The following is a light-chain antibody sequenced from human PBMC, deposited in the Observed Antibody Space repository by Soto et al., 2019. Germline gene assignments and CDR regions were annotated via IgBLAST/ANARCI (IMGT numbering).Light chain of an antibody. CDR2: GAS. J-gene: IGKJ1*01. V-gene: IGKV3-15*01. CDR3: QKYANWPRT. Sequence: EILVTQSPATLSVSPGTRDPLSCRASQSVHNNLAWYTQQPGQAPRLLFYGASTRATGIPARFSGSGSGTEFTLTISSLQSEDFAVYYCQKYANWPRTFGQGTKVDIK. CDR1: QSVHNN.